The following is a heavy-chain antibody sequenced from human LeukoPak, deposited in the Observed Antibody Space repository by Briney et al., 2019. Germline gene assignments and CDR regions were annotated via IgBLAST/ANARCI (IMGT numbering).Heavy chain of an antibody. J-gene: IGHJ5*02. Sequence: GGSLRLSCAASGFTFSSYAMHWVRQAPGKGLEWVAVISYDGSNKYYAASVKGRFTISRDNSKNTVYLQMNSLRAEDTAVYYCARDMVVVPAGNFPANWFDPWGQGTPVTVSS. CDR2: ISYDGSNK. V-gene: IGHV3-30*04. D-gene: IGHD2-2*01. CDR3: ARDMVVVPAGNFPANWFDP. CDR1: GFTFSSYA.